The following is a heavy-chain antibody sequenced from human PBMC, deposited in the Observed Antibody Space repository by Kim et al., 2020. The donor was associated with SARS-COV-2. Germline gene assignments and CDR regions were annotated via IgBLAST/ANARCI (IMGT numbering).Heavy chain of an antibody. CDR1: GFTFSSYA. CDR3: AKQPYDSVGYYEDH. CDR2: ISGGGGRT. Sequence: GGSLRLSCAASGFTFSSYAMSWVRQAPGKGLEWVSVISGGGGRTEYADSVTGRFTISRDNSKNTLFLQMNSLRAEDTAVYYCAKQPYDSVGYYEDHWGQG. V-gene: IGHV3-23*01. J-gene: IGHJ4*02. D-gene: IGHD3-22*01.